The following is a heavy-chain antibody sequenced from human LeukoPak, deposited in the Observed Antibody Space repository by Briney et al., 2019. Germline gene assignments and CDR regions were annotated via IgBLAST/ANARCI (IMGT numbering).Heavy chain of an antibody. CDR3: ARRADYGVTYMYYFDY. J-gene: IGHJ4*02. Sequence: SETLSLTCAVYGGSFRGYYWSWNRQPPGKGLEWIGEINHSGSTNYNPSFKSRVTISVDTSKNQFSLKLSTVTAADTAVYFCARRADYGVTYMYYFDYWGQGTLVTVSS. V-gene: IGHV4-34*01. D-gene: IGHD4-17*01. CDR1: GGSFRGYY. CDR2: INHSGST.